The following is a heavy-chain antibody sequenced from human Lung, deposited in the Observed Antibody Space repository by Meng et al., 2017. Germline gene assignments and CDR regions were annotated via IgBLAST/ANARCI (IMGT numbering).Heavy chain of an antibody. V-gene: IGHV4/OR15-8*02. CDR1: GGSISSIDW. Sequence: QVQRQESGPGLVKPSGPLSLTCVVSGGSISSIDWWSWVRQPPGKGLEWIGEIYHGGDTNYNPSLKSRVTIAIDRSKNQFSLKLSSVTAADTAVYYCASWIYSCGWQWGQGTLVTVSS. D-gene: IGHD6-19*01. CDR2: IYHGGDT. J-gene: IGHJ4*02. CDR3: ASWIYSCGWQ.